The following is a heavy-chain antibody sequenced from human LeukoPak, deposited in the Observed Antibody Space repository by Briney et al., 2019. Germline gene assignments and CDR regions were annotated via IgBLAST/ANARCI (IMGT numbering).Heavy chain of an antibody. CDR1: GYTLTELS. D-gene: IGHD3-10*01. CDR3: ATAHFGWFGEYGGLDY. Sequence: ASVRVSCKVSGYTLTELSMHWVRQAPGKGLEWMGGFDPEDGETIYAQKFQGRVTMTEDTSTDTAYMELSSLRSEDTAVYHCATAHFGWFGEYGGLDYWGQGTLVTVSS. V-gene: IGHV1-24*01. CDR2: FDPEDGET. J-gene: IGHJ4*02.